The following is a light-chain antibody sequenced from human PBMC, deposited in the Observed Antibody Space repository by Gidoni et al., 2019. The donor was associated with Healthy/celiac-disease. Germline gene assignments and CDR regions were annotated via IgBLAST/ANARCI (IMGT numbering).Light chain of an antibody. CDR3: QQSYSTPPIT. CDR2: AAS. V-gene: IGKV1-39*01. CDR1: QSISSY. J-gene: IGKJ5*01. Sequence: DIQMTQSPSSLSASVGDRVTITCRASQSISSYLHWYQQKPGKAHKLLIYAASSLQSGVPSRFSGSVSETDFTLTISSLQPEDFATYYCQQSYSTPPITFGQGTRLEIK.